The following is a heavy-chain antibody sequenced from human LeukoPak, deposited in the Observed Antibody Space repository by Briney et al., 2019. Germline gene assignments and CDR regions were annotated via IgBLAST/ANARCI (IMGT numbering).Heavy chain of an antibody. V-gene: IGHV4-4*07. CDR2: IYISGST. D-gene: IGHD6-6*01. CDR3: ARGRIAARYFDY. J-gene: IGHJ4*02. Sequence: SETLSLTCTVSGGSISSYYWSWIRQSAGKGLEWIGRIYISGSTNYNPSLRSRVTMSVDTSKNQLSLKLRSVTAADTAIYYCARGRIAARYFDYWGQGTLVTVSS. CDR1: GGSISSYY.